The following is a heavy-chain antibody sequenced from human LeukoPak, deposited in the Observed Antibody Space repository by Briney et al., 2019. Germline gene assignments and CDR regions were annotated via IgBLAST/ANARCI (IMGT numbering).Heavy chain of an antibody. Sequence: GGSLRLSCAASGFTVSNNYMSWVRQAPGKGLEWVSITYSDGNTNYAVSVKGRFTISRDISMNTLNLQMNTLRAEDTAVYYCVHVPVSAQWYFALWGRGTLVTVSS. D-gene: IGHD2-2*01. CDR1: GFTVSNNY. CDR2: TYSDGNT. CDR3: VHVPVSAQWYFAL. J-gene: IGHJ2*01. V-gene: IGHV3-53*01.